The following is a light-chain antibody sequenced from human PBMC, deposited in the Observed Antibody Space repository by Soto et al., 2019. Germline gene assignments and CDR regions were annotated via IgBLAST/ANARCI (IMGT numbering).Light chain of an antibody. Sequence: QSALTQPPSASGSPGQSVTISCTGTSSDVGGYNYVSWYQQHPGKAPKLIISEVNKRPSGVPDRFSGSKSGNTASLTVSGLQAEDEADYYCSSYAGSNNRYAVFGGGTKLTVL. CDR3: SSYAGSNNRYAV. J-gene: IGLJ2*01. V-gene: IGLV2-8*01. CDR1: SSDVGGYNY. CDR2: EVN.